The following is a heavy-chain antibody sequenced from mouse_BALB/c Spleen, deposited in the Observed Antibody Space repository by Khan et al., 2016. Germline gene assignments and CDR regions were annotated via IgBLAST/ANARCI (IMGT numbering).Heavy chain of an antibody. CDR2: ISNLAYSI. J-gene: IGHJ1*01. CDR1: GFTFSDYG. CDR3: ARDYYGSSYWYFDV. D-gene: IGHD1-1*01. V-gene: IGHV5-15*02. Sequence: EVELVESGGGLVQPGGSRKLSCAASGFTFSDYGMAWVRQAPGKGPEWVAFISNLAYSIYYADTVTGRFTISRENAKNTLYLEMSSLRSEDTAMYSCARDYYGSSYWYFDVWGAGTTVTVSS.